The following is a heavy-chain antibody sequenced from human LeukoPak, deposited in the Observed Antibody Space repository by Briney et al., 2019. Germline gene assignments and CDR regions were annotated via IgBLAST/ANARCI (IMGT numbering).Heavy chain of an antibody. Sequence: GASVKVSCKASGYTFTGYYMHWVRQAPGQGLEWMGWINPNSGGTNYAQKFQGRVTMTRDTSISTAYMELSRLRSDDTAVYYCAREARVTTPLGNWFDPGAREPWSPSPQ. CDR3: AREARVTTPLGNWFDP. D-gene: IGHD4-17*01. V-gene: IGHV1-2*02. CDR1: GYTFTGYY. CDR2: INPNSGGT. J-gene: IGHJ5*02.